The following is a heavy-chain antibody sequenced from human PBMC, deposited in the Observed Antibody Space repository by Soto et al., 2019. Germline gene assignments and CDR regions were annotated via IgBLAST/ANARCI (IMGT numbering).Heavy chain of an antibody. CDR2: ISYDGSNT. Sequence: QAHLLESGGGVVQPGTSLRLSCAASGVSFNSYDMHWVRQAPGKGPEWVAIISYDGSNTYYSDSVRGRFTISRDNSKDTLYLQMHSLRSEDTARYYWARISRYCSGGDCHAWGQGTQVTVSS. D-gene: IGHD2-15*01. J-gene: IGHJ5*02. CDR1: GVSFNSYD. V-gene: IGHV3-30*03. CDR3: ARISRYCSGGDCHA.